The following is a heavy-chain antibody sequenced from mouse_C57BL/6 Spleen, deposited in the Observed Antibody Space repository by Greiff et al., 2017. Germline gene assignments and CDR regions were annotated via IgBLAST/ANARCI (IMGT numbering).Heavy chain of an antibody. CDR1: GYTFTSYW. J-gene: IGHJ4*01. Sequence: VQLQQPGAELVKPGASVKMSCKASGYTFTSYWITWVKQRPGQGLEWIGDIYPGSGSTNYNEKFKSKATLTVDTSSSTAYMQLSSLTSEDSAVYYCARGIYYYGSSYEGIYAMDYWGQGTSVTVSS. CDR3: ARGIYYYGSSYEGIYAMDY. D-gene: IGHD1-1*01. CDR2: IYPGSGST. V-gene: IGHV1-55*01.